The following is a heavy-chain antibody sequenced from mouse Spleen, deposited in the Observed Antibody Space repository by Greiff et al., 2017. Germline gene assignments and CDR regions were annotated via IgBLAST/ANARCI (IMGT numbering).Heavy chain of an antibody. CDR2: IYPGDGDT. V-gene: IGHV1-82*01. Sequence: QVQLQQSGPELVKPGASVKISCKASGYAFSSSWMNWVKQRPGKGLEWIGRIYPGDGDTNYNGKFKGKATLTADKSSSTAYMQLSSLTSEDSAVYFCARGYRYDAMDYWGQGTSVTVSS. J-gene: IGHJ4*01. CDR1: GYAFSSSW. D-gene: IGHD2-14*01. CDR3: ARGYRYDAMDY.